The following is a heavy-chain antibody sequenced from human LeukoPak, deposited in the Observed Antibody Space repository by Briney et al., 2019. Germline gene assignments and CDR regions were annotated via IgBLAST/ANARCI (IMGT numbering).Heavy chain of an antibody. CDR2: INKDGSEK. V-gene: IGHV3-7*01. D-gene: IGHD3-10*01. CDR1: GFTFTSYW. J-gene: IGHJ4*02. CDR3: ARPYYYSSGSHPF. Sequence: PGGSLRLSCAASGFTFTSYWMTWVRQAPGKGLEWVANINKDGSEKNYVDSVKGRFTTSRDNAKNSLYLHMNSLRAEDTAIYYCARPYYYSSGSHPFWGQGTLVTVSS.